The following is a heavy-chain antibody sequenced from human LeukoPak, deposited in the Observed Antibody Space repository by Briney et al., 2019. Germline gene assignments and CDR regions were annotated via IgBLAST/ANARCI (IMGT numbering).Heavy chain of an antibody. V-gene: IGHV4-34*01. Sequence: SETLSLTCAVYGGSFSGYYWSWIRQPPGKGRECRGEINHSRSTNYNPSLKSRVTISVDTSKNQSSLKLSSVTAADTAVYYCARESSSWSQGYFQHWGQGPLVTVSS. CDR3: ARESSSWSQGYFQH. J-gene: IGHJ1*01. CDR2: INHSRST. D-gene: IGHD6-13*01. CDR1: GGSFSGYY.